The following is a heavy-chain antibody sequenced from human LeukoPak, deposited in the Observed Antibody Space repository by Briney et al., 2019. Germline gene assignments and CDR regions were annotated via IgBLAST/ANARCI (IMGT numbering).Heavy chain of an antibody. Sequence: PSETLALTCTVSGRSINSGSYYWRSIRHPAGKELESIVRIYTSGSTHYNPSLKSRLTISVDTSENQFSLKLRSVTAADTAVSYSATVFIPARLGALPSVDSWGQGHLLTVSS. D-gene: IGHD3-16*01. CDR1: GRSINSGSYY. V-gene: IGHV4-61*02. J-gene: IGHJ4*02. CDR2: IYTSGST. CDR3: ATVFIPARLGALPSVDS.